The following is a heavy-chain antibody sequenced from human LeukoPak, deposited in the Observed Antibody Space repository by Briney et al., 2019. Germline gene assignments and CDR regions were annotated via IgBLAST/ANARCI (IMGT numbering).Heavy chain of an antibody. Sequence: ASVKVSCKASGYTFTGYYMHWVRQALGQGLEWMGWINPNSGGTNYAQKFQGRVTMTRDTSISTAYMELSRLRSDDTAVYYCARAGVVWFGELYVTYWGQGTLVTVSS. CDR2: INPNSGGT. D-gene: IGHD3-10*01. V-gene: IGHV1-2*02. J-gene: IGHJ4*02. CDR3: ARAGVVWFGELYVTY. CDR1: GYTFTGYY.